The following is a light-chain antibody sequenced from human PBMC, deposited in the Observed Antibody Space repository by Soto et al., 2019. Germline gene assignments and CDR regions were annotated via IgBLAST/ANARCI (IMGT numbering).Light chain of an antibody. CDR3: LQSYRPPWT. CDR1: QAIGND. CDR2: AAS. V-gene: IGKV1-6*01. Sequence: AIQMTQSPSSLSASVGDRVTLTCRASQAIGNDLGWYQQIPGKAPKLLIYAASRLPSGVPSNFSGSGSGSDFTLTISSLQPEDFASYCCLQSYRPPWTFGQGTQVELK. J-gene: IGKJ1*01.